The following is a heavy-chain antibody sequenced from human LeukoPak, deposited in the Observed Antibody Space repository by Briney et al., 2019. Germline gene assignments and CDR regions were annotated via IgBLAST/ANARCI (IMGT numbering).Heavy chain of an antibody. V-gene: IGHV3-23*01. CDR2: ISGSGGTT. Sequence: PGGSLRLSCAASGFTFSSYGISWVRQAPGKGLEWVSAISGSGGTTYYADSVKGRFTISRDNSKNTLYLQMNSLRAEDTAVYYCARERGEWEPLLRYQYYYMDVWGKGTTVTVSS. D-gene: IGHD1-26*01. CDR1: GFTFSSYG. J-gene: IGHJ6*03. CDR3: ARERGEWEPLLRYQYYYMDV.